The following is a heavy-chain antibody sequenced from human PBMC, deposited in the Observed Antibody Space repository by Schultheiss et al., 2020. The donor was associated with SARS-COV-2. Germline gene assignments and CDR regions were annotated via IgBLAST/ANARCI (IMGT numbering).Heavy chain of an antibody. CDR1: GGSISSGGYS. V-gene: IGHV4-30-2*01. J-gene: IGHJ5*02. CDR3: ARGLHDYGDYGSVWFDP. D-gene: IGHD4-17*01. CDR2: IYHSGST. Sequence: SETLSLTCAVSGGSISSGGYSWSWIRQPPGKGLEWIGYIYHSGSTYYNPSLKSRVTISVDRSKNQFSLKLSSVTAADTAVYYCARGLHDYGDYGSVWFDPWGKGTLVTVSS.